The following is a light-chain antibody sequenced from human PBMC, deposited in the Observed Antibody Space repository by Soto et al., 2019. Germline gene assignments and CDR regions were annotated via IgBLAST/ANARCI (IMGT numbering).Light chain of an antibody. Sequence: DIQMTQSPSSLSASVGDSVTITCRAGQTVTDYFNWYQHTPWKAPILLSYSASTLQSAVPSSMRGSGSGTEFTLAISCPPPEDFVTYYFLQTYGKPQTCGLVTKVDIK. CDR1: QTVTDY. CDR2: SAS. CDR3: LQTYGKPQT. J-gene: IGKJ1*01. V-gene: IGKV1-39*01.